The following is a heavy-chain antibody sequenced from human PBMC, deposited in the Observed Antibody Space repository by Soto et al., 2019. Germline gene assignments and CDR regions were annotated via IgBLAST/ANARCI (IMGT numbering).Heavy chain of an antibody. CDR1: GGSISSSTYY. Sequence: QLQLQESGPGLVKPSETLSLTCPVSGGSISSSTYYCGWVRQPPGKGLDWIGTIYYTGSTYYNPSLKSRVPISVDTSKNQFSLKLSSVTAADTAVYYCATRYGDYRAFDIWGQGTMVTVSS. CDR2: IYYTGST. CDR3: ATRYGDYRAFDI. V-gene: IGHV4-39*01. D-gene: IGHD4-17*01. J-gene: IGHJ3*02.